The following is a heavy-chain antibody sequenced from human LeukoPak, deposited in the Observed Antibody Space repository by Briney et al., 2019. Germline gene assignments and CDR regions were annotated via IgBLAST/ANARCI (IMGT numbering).Heavy chain of an antibody. CDR3: ARGGSSSDFFYYGLDV. CDR2: VGDSGRT. J-gene: IGHJ6*02. Sequence: SETLSLTCPVSGGSISCYYWSWLRQPPGKGLEWMGYVGDSGRTSYNPSLKSRVNISVDTSKNQFSLKLSSVTAADPAVYYCARGGSSSDFFYYGLDVGGQGTSVTVSS. CDR1: GGSISCYY. V-gene: IGHV4-59*01. D-gene: IGHD6-6*01.